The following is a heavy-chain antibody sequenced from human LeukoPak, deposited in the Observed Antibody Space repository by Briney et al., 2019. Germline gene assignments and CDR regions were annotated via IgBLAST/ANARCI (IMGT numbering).Heavy chain of an antibody. CDR3: ARPLDNSNNYFDH. D-gene: IGHD1/OR15-1a*01. J-gene: IGHJ4*02. Sequence: SETLSLTCAVYGGSFSGYYWSWIRQPPGKGLEWIGEINHSGSTNYNPSLKSRVTISVDTSKNQFSLKLSSVTAADTAVYYCARPLDNSNNYFDHWGQGTLVTVSA. CDR1: GGSFSGYY. V-gene: IGHV4-34*01. CDR2: INHSGST.